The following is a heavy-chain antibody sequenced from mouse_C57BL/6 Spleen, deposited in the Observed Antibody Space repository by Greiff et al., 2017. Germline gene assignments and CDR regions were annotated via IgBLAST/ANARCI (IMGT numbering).Heavy chain of an antibody. J-gene: IGHJ2*01. V-gene: IGHV4-1*01. D-gene: IGHD1-1*01. CDR3: ARRITTVVADYFDY. CDR2: INPDSSTI. CDR1: GIDFSRYW. Sequence: EVQLLQSGGGLVQPGGSLKLSCAASGIDFSRYWMSWVRRAPGKGLEWIGEINPDSSTINYAPSLKDKFIISRDNAKNTLYLQMSKVRSEDTALYYCARRITTVVADYFDYWGQGTTLTVSS.